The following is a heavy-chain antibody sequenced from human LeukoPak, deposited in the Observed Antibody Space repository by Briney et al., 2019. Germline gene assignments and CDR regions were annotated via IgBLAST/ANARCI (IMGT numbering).Heavy chain of an antibody. CDR3: AGSGDYGDYVGSAFDI. J-gene: IGHJ3*02. V-gene: IGHV4-4*02. CDR2: IYHSGST. Sequence: IYHSGSTNYNPSLKSRVTISVDKSKNQFSLKLSSVTAADTAVYYCAGSGDYGDYVGSAFDIWGQGTMVTVSS. D-gene: IGHD4-17*01.